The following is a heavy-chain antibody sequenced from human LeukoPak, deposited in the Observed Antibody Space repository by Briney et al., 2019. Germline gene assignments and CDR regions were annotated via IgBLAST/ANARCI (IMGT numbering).Heavy chain of an antibody. J-gene: IGHJ5*02. CDR1: GGSISSYY. Sequence: SETLSLTCTVSGGSISSYYWSWIRQPPGKGLEWIGYIYYSGSTNYNPSLKSRVTISVDTSKNQFSLKLSSVTAADTAVYYCARVRTVRFDPWGQGTLVTVSS. CDR2: IYYSGST. CDR3: ARVRTVRFDP. V-gene: IGHV4-59*08.